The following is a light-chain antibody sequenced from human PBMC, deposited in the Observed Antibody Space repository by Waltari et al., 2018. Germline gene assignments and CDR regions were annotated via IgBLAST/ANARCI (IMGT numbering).Light chain of an antibody. CDR3: QQRNGWPPMYT. J-gene: IGKJ2*01. CDR1: QSISNF. V-gene: IGKV3-11*01. Sequence: EIVLTQSQATLSLSPGERVTLSCRASQSISNFLAWYQQRPGQAPRLLMYDASKRAIGIPARFSGSGSGTDFTLTISSLEPEDSGIYYCQQRNGWPPMYTFGQGTKLEIK. CDR2: DAS.